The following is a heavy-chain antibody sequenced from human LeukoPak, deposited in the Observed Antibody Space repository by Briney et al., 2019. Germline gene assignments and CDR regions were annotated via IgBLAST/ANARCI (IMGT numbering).Heavy chain of an antibody. CDR2: ISYDGSNK. Sequence: GRSLRLSCAASGFTFSSYAMHWVRQAPGKGLEGVAVISYDGSNKYYADSVKGRFTISRDNAKKSLYLQMNSLGVEDTALYYCARDDAFDLWGQGTMVTVSS. V-gene: IGHV3-30*01. CDR1: GFTFSSYA. J-gene: IGHJ3*01. CDR3: ARDDAFDL.